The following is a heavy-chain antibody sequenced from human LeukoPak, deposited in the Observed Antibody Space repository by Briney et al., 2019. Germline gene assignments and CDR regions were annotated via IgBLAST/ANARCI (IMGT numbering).Heavy chain of an antibody. CDR3: ARDQFGSGRLDY. Sequence: PGGSLRLSCAASGFPVTSNYMSWVRQAPGRGLEWVSVIYSGGSTYYADSVKGRLTISRDNSENTLFLQMNSLRAEDTAVYYCARDQFGSGRLDYWGQGTLVTVSS. J-gene: IGHJ4*02. V-gene: IGHV3-53*01. CDR1: GFPVTSNY. CDR2: IYSGGST. D-gene: IGHD3-10*01.